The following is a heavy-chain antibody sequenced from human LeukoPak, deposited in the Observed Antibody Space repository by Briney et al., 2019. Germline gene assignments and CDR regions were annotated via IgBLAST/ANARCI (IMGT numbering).Heavy chain of an antibody. J-gene: IGHJ3*02. CDR2: IYYSGST. Sequence: PSETLSLTCTVSAGSLSSSSYYWGWLRQPPGKGPEWIASIYYSGSTYYNPALKSRVTISVDTSKNQFSLKLSSVTAADTAVYYCARRGIVVVPAAQGNAFDIWGQGTMVTVSS. D-gene: IGHD2-2*01. CDR3: ARRGIVVVPAAQGNAFDI. CDR1: AGSLSSSSYY. V-gene: IGHV4-39*01.